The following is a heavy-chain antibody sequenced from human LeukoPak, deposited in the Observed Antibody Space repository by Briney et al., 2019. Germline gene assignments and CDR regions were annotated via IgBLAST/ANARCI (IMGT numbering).Heavy chain of an antibody. CDR2: IHYSGSS. J-gene: IGHJ4*02. V-gene: IGHV4-59*11. D-gene: IGHD6-13*01. CDR3: ARDSGSSPTFDY. Sequence: SETLSFTCTVSGGSISSHHWSWIRQPPGKGLEWIGYIHYSGSSNYNPSLRGRVTGSVDTSKNQFSLRLRSVTAADTAVYYCARDSGSSPTFDYWGQGTLVTVSS. CDR1: GGSISSHH.